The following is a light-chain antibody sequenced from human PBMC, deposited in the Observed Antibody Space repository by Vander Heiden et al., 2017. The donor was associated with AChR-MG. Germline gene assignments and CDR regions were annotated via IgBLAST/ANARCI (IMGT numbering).Light chain of an antibody. J-gene: IGKJ1*01. CDR1: EAFGNY. CDR3: QKYNSALWT. CDR2: AAS. Sequence: IQMSQPPPSSSASVGDRITIPCRASEAFGNYLAWYQQKPGKAPKLLIYAASTLQSGVPSRFSGSATGTDFTLTINSLQPEDVATYYCQKYNSALWTFGQGTKVEIK. V-gene: IGKV1-27*01.